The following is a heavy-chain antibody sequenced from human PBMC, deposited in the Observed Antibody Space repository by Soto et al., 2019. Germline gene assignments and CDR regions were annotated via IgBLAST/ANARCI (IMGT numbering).Heavy chain of an antibody. CDR2: IYDSGST. D-gene: IGHD2-2*02. CDR1: GASISGYF. J-gene: IGHJ6*02. Sequence: SETLSLTCTVSGASISGYFWSWIRQPPGKGLEWIGDIYDSGSTSDNPSLRSRVTILVDTSKNQFSLEMSSMTAADTAVYYCARDKVGDCRSSTCYTWGLGESYGMDVWGQGTTVTVSS. V-gene: IGHV4-59*01. CDR3: ARDKVGDCRSSTCYTWGLGESYGMDV.